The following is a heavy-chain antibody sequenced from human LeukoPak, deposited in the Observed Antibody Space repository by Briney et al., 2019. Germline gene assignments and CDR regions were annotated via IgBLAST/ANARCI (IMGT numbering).Heavy chain of an antibody. CDR3: ATLPNYSYGHPYYFDY. CDR1: GFPFSTLG. V-gene: IGHV3-23*01. Sequence: GGPLSLPWAPSGFPFSTLGLRGVPRAPGRGRGGVQAISGSGDNTYYADSVKGRFTISRDNSKNTLYLQMNSLRAEDTAVYYCATLPNYSYGHPYYFDYWGQGTLVTVSS. D-gene: IGHD5-18*01. CDR2: ISGSGDNT. J-gene: IGHJ4*02.